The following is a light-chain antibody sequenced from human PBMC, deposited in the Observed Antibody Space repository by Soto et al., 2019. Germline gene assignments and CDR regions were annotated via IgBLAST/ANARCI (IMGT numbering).Light chain of an antibody. CDR1: SSDLGRYDF. Sequence: QSALTQPASVSGSPGQSITISCTGTSSDLGRYDFVSWYQQHPGKAPKLMIYEVSNRPSGVSDRFSGSKSGNTASLTISGLQAEDEADYYCASWDDNLNGPVFGRGTKLTVL. CDR3: ASWDDNLNGPV. CDR2: EVS. V-gene: IGLV2-14*01. J-gene: IGLJ2*01.